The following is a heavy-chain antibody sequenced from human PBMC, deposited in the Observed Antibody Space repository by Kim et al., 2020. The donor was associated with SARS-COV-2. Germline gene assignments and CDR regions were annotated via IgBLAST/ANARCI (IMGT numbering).Heavy chain of an antibody. D-gene: IGHD1-7*01. CDR3: ARGPRITGTNNWFDP. CDR1: GGSFSGYY. CDR2: INHSGST. V-gene: IGHV4-34*01. J-gene: IGHJ5*02. Sequence: SETLSLTCAVYGGSFSGYYWSWIRQPPGKGLEWIGEINHSGSTNYNPSLKSRVTISVDTSKNQFSLKLSSVTAADTAVYYCARGPRITGTNNWFDPWGQG.